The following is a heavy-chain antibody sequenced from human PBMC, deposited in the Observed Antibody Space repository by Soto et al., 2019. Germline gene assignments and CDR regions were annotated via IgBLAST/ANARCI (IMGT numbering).Heavy chain of an antibody. CDR3: AGGCYCSGGSCKYYYGMDV. V-gene: IGHV5-51*01. J-gene: IGHJ6*02. Sequence: GESLKISCKGSGYSFTSYWIGWVRQMPGKGLEWMGIIYPGDSDTRYSPSFQGQVTISADKSISTAYLQWSSLKASDTAMYYCAGGCYCSGGSCKYYYGMDVWGQGTTVTVSS. D-gene: IGHD2-15*01. CDR2: IYPGDSDT. CDR1: GYSFTSYW.